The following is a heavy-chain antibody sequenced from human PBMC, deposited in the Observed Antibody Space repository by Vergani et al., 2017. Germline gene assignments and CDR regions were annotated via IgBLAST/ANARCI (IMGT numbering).Heavy chain of an antibody. CDR2: INPSGGST. J-gene: IGHJ6*02. Sequence: QVQLVQSGAEVKKPGASVKVSCKASGYTFTSYYMHWVRQAPGQGLEWMGIINPSGGSTSYAQKFQVRVTMTRDTSKSTVYMELGSLRSEATAVYYCAAVVVPAPYYYDGMEVWGQGTTVTVSS. D-gene: IGHD2-2*01. CDR3: AAVVVPAPYYYDGMEV. CDR1: GYTFTSYY. V-gene: IGHV1-46*01.